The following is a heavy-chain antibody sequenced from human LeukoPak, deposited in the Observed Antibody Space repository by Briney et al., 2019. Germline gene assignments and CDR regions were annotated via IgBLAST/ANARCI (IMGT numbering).Heavy chain of an antibody. J-gene: IGHJ3*02. CDR2: IYYSGST. CDR1: GGSLSSYH. V-gene: IGHV4-59*01. Sequence: SETLSLTCTVSGGSLSSYHWSWIRQPPGKGLEWIGYIYYSGSTNYNPSLKSRVTISVDASKNQFSLKLSSVTAADTAVYYCARTLLTPDAFDIWGQGTMVTVSS. CDR3: ARTLLTPDAFDI.